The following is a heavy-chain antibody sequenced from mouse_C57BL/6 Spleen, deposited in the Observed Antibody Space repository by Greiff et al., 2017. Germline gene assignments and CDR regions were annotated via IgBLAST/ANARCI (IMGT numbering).Heavy chain of an antibody. V-gene: IGHV8-9*01. Sequence: VMLVESGPGILQPSQTLSLTCSFSVFSLSTFGMGVSWIRQPSGKGLEWLAHIYWDEDKHYKPSLKRRLTISKDTSNNQVFLKITTVDTADTATYYSARRAEYYGSYWYFDVWGTGTTVTVSS. CDR2: IYWDEDK. CDR3: ARRAEYYGSYWYFDV. D-gene: IGHD1-1*01. J-gene: IGHJ1*03. CDR1: VFSLSTFGMG.